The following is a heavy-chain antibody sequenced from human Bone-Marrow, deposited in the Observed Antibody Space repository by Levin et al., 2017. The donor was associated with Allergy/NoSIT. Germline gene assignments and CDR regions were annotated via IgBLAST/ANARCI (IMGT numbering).Heavy chain of an antibody. CDR2: ISWNGGNI. D-gene: IGHD3-16*02. Sequence: PGGSLRLSCVGSGFTFDDYAFHWVRHSPGRGLEWVAGISWNGGNIGYAESVRGRFTISRDNAKNSVHLQMNRLSLEDTGLYFCANTRSYGSLKYEYWGQGTPVTVSS. CDR1: GFTFDDYA. CDR3: ANTRSYGSLKYEY. J-gene: IGHJ4*02. V-gene: IGHV3-9*01.